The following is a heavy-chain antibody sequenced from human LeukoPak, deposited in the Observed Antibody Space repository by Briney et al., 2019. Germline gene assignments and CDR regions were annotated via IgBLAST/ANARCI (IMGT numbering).Heavy chain of an antibody. D-gene: IGHD2-2*01. CDR1: GGSISRSSFY. V-gene: IGHV4-61*02. Sequence: SXTLSLTCTVAGGSISRSSFYWSWIRQPAGKGLEGIGRIYTSGNTNYNPSVQSRASITIKKAKNKFTLKLSSVTAADTAVYYCARARIYCSSTSCYPPNYMDVWGKGTTVTVSS. J-gene: IGHJ6*03. CDR3: ARARIYCSSTSCYPPNYMDV. CDR2: IYTSGNT.